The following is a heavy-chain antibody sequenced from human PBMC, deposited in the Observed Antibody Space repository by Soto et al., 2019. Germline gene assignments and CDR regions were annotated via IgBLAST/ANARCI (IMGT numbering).Heavy chain of an antibody. D-gene: IGHD6-6*01. J-gene: IGHJ6*02. CDR1: GGSIRSGGYY. Sequence: SETLSLTCTVSGGSIRSGGYYGGWIRQPPGKGLEWIGSIYYSGSTYYNPSLKSRVTISVDTSKNQFSLKLSSVTAADTAVYYCARLVSSSSKKYYYYGMDVWGQGTTVPVSS. CDR3: ARLVSSSSKKYYYYGMDV. CDR2: IYYSGST. V-gene: IGHV4-39*01.